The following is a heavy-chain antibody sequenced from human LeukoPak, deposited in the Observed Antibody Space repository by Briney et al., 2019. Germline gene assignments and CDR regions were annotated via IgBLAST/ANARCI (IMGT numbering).Heavy chain of an antibody. V-gene: IGHV3-7*01. D-gene: IGHD2-2*01. CDR3: AREGGWGSPAGY. CDR1: GFTFSSYW. J-gene: IGHJ4*02. Sequence: PGGSLRLSCAASGFTFSSYWMTWVRQAPGKGLEWVANIKQDGSEENYVDSVKGRFTISRDNAKNSLYLQMNSLRAEDTAVYFCAREGGWGSPAGYWGQGTLVTVSS. CDR2: IKQDGSEE.